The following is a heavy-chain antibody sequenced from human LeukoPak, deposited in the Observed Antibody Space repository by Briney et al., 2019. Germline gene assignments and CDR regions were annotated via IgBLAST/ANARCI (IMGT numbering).Heavy chain of an antibody. CDR1: GFTFSSYA. CDR2: ISSNGGTT. J-gene: IGHJ3*02. CDR3: VKALLKYAYFDAFDI. D-gene: IGHD2-21*01. Sequence: GGSLRLSCSASGFTFSSYAMHWVRQAPGKGLEYVSTISSNGGTTYYADSVKGRLTISRDNSKNTLYLQMSRLRAEDTAVYYCVKALLKYAYFDAFDIWGQGTMVTVSS. V-gene: IGHV3-64D*06.